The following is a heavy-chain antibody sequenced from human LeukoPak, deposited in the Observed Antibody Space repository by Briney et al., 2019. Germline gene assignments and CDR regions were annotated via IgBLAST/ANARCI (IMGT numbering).Heavy chain of an antibody. CDR2: IKQDGSEK. D-gene: IGHD1-26*01. Sequence: GGSLRLSCAASGFTFSSYWMSWVRQAPGKGLEWVANIKQDGSEKYYVDSVKGRFTISRDNAKNSLYLQMNSLTVEDTAVYYCARDREGSRDAFDIWGQGTMVTVSS. V-gene: IGHV3-7*01. CDR3: ARDREGSRDAFDI. J-gene: IGHJ3*02. CDR1: GFTFSSYW.